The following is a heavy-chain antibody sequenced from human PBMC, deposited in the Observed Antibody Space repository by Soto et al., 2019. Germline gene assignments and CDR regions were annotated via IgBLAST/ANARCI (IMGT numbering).Heavy chain of an antibody. D-gene: IGHD5-18*01. CDR3: ATYTAANQDYYYYYGMDV. CDR1: GYTITSYA. Sequence: GASVKVSCKASGYTITSYAMHWVRQAPGQRLEWMGWINAGNGNTKYSQKFQGRVTITRDTSASTAYMELSSLRSEDTAVYYCATYTAANQDYYYYYGMDVWGQGTTVTVSS. CDR2: INAGNGNT. J-gene: IGHJ6*02. V-gene: IGHV1-3*01.